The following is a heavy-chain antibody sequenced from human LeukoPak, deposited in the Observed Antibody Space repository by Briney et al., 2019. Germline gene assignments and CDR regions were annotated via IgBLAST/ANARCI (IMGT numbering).Heavy chain of an antibody. J-gene: IGHJ4*02. CDR3: AKKSNVDTAMVD. D-gene: IGHD5-18*01. Sequence: GGSLRLSCAASGFTFSSYGMHWVRQAPGKGLEWVAVIWYDGSNKYYADSVKGRFTISRDNSNNTLYLQMNNLRAEDTAVYYCAKKSNVDTAMVDWGQGTLVTVSS. CDR2: IWYDGSNK. CDR1: GFTFSSYG. V-gene: IGHV3-33*06.